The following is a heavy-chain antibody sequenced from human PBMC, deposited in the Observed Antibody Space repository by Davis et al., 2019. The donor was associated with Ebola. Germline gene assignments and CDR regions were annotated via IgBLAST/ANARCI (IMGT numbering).Heavy chain of an antibody. J-gene: IGHJ4*02. CDR1: GYTFTSYA. CDR3: ARGVAAADYYFDY. D-gene: IGHD6-13*01. CDR2: INAGNGNT. Sequence: AASVKVSCKASGYTFTSYAMHWVRQAPGQRLEWMGWINAGNGNTKHSQKFQGRVTITRDTSASTAYMELSSLRSEDSAVYYCARGVAAADYYFDYWGQGTLVTVSS. V-gene: IGHV1-3*01.